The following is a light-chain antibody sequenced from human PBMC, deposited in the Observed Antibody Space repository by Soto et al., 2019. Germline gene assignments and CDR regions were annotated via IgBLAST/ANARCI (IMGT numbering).Light chain of an antibody. CDR3: QPRYRTPRT. Sequence: DIQMTQSPSSLSASVGDRVTITCRASQSISSYLNWYQQKPGKAPKLLIYAASSLQSGVPSRFSGSGSGTDFTLTISSLQPEDFATDYCQPRYRTPRTFGQGTKVEIK. CDR1: QSISSY. CDR2: AAS. J-gene: IGKJ1*01. V-gene: IGKV1-39*01.